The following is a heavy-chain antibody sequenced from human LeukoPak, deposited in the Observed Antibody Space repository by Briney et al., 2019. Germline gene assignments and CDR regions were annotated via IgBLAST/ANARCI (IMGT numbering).Heavy chain of an antibody. D-gene: IGHD5-18*01. CDR3: ARHLSGITGYTYGRGIDY. V-gene: IGHV3-7*01. J-gene: IGHJ4*02. CDR2: IKKDGSEK. Sequence: GGSLRLSCAASGFTFSSYAMSWVRQAPGKGLEWVANIKKDGSEKYYVDSVKGRFTISRDNAKTSLYLQMNSLRAEDTAVYYCARHLSGITGYTYGRGIDYWGQGTLVTVSS. CDR1: GFTFSSYA.